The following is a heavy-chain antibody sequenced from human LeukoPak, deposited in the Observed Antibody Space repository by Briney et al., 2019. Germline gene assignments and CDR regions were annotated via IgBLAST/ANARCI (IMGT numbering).Heavy chain of an antibody. D-gene: IGHD2-21*02. J-gene: IGHJ3*02. V-gene: IGHV1-2*02. Sequence: ASVKVPCKASGYTFTSYDINWVRQAPGQGLEWMGWINPNSGGTNYAQKFQGRVTMTRDTSISTAYMELSRLRSDDTAVYYCASARAYCGGDCYSYDAFDIWGQGTMVTVSS. CDR2: INPNSGGT. CDR3: ASARAYCGGDCYSYDAFDI. CDR1: GYTFTSYD.